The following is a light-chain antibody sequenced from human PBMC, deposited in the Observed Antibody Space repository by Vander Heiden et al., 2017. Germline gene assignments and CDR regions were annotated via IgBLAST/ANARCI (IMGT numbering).Light chain of an antibody. CDR3: QQLSSSPPGSS. V-gene: IGKV1-9*01. Sequence: DIQLTQSPSFLSASVGDRVTITCRASQGISSYLAWYQQKPWKAPKLLIYAASTLQSVVPSRFSGTPSRTEFTLTIRRLHPEDFATYYCQQLSSSPPGSSF. J-gene: IGKJ2*03. CDR1: QGISSY. CDR2: AAS.